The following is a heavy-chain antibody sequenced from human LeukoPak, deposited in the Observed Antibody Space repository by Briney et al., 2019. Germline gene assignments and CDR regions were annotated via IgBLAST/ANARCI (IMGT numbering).Heavy chain of an antibody. D-gene: IGHD3-22*01. CDR2: ISGSGGST. CDR3: AKSHDSSGYYPEYYFDY. Sequence: TGGSLRLSCAGSGFTFSSYAMSWVRQAPGKGLEWVSAISGSGGSTYYADSVKSRFTISRDNSKNTLYLQMNSLRAEDTAVYYCAKSHDSSGYYPEYYFDYWGQGTLVTVSS. V-gene: IGHV3-23*01. J-gene: IGHJ4*02. CDR1: GFTFSSYA.